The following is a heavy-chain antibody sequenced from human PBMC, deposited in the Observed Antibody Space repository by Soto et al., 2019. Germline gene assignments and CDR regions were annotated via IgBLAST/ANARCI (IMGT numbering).Heavy chain of an antibody. J-gene: IGHJ5*02. CDR3: ARQGPRGYSQYRWFDP. CDR1: GYNFATYW. V-gene: IGHV5-51*01. Sequence: PGESLKISCKGSGYNFATYWIGWVRQMPGKGLEWMGIIYPGDSDTRYSPSFQGRVTISADKSISTAYLQWSSLKASDTAMYYCARQGPRGYSQYRWFDPWGQGTLVTVSS. D-gene: IGHD5-12*01. CDR2: IYPGDSDT.